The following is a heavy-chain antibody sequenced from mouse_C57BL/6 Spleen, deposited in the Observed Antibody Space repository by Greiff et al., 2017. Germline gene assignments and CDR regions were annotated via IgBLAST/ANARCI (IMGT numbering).Heavy chain of an antibody. J-gene: IGHJ4*01. V-gene: IGHV14-4*01. CDR2: IDPENGDT. D-gene: IGHD4-1*01. CDR3: TSLTGTDY. Sequence: VHVKQSGAELVRPGASVKLSCTASGFNIKDDYMHWVKQRPEQGLEWIGWIDPENGDTEYASKFQGKATITADTSSNTAYLQLSSLTSEDTAVYYCTSLTGTDYWGQGTSVTVSS. CDR1: GFNIKDDY.